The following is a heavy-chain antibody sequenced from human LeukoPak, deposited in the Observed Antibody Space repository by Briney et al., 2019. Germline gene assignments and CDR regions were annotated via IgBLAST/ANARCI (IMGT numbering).Heavy chain of an antibody. J-gene: IGHJ5*02. CDR1: GGSISSYY. CDR3: AREIAVAGTANWFDP. V-gene: IGHV4-59*01. CDR2: IYYSGST. Sequence: SETLSLTCTVSGGSISSYYWSWIRQPPGKGLEWIGYIYYSGSTNYNPSLKSRVTISVDTSKNQFSLKLSSVTAADTAVYYCAREIAVAGTANWFDPWGQGTLVTVSS. D-gene: IGHD6-19*01.